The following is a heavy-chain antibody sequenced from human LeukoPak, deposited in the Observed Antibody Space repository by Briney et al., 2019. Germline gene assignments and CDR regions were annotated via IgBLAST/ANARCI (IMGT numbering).Heavy chain of an antibody. Sequence: NSSETLSLTCTVSGGSISSYYWSWIRQPPGKGLEWIGYIYYSGSTNYNPSLKSRVTISVDTSKNQFSLKLSSVTAADTAVYYCARAPLEPSGYSYGPSESAFDIWGQGTMVTVSS. CDR1: GGSISSYY. J-gene: IGHJ3*02. CDR2: IYYSGST. V-gene: IGHV4-59*01. D-gene: IGHD5-18*01. CDR3: ARAPLEPSGYSYGPSESAFDI.